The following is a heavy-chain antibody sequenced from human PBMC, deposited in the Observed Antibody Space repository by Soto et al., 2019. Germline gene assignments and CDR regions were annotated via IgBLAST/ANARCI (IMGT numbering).Heavy chain of an antibody. Sequence: ASVKVSCKASGYPFTAYYMHWVRQAPGQGLEWVGRINTKNGGTDYAQKFQGRVTLTRDPSISTAFMNLTSLGSDDTAVYYCASSVTVRPGRGDYYALDVWGQGTTVTVPS. CDR1: GYPFTAYY. V-gene: IGHV1-2*06. CDR3: ASSVTVRPGRGDYYALDV. J-gene: IGHJ6*02. CDR2: INTKNGGT. D-gene: IGHD6-6*01.